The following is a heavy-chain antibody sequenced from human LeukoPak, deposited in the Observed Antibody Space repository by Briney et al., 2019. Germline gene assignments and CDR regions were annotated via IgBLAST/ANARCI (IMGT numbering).Heavy chain of an antibody. CDR1: GFTFSSYW. CDR3: ALSRSGYYSYFDY. Sequence: LSGGSLRLSCAASGFTFSSYWMSWVRQAPGKGLEWVANIKQDGSEKYYVDSVKGRFTISRDNAKNSLYLQMNSLRAEDTAVYYCALSRSGYYSYFDYWGQGTLVTVSS. D-gene: IGHD3-22*01. CDR2: IKQDGSEK. V-gene: IGHV3-7*01. J-gene: IGHJ4*02.